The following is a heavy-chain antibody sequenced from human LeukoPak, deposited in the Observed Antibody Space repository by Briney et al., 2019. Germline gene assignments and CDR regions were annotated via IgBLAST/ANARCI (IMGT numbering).Heavy chain of an antibody. CDR3: TRRRYSGSYSFEDH. D-gene: IGHD1-26*01. CDR2: IRSKANSYAT. J-gene: IGHJ4*02. CDR1: GFTFSGPA. V-gene: IGHV3-73*01. Sequence: GGTLRLSCAASGFTFSGPAMHWVRQASGKGLEWVGRIRSKANSYATAYAASVKGRFTISRDDSKDTVYLQMNSLKTEDTAVYYCTRRRYSGSYSFEDHWGQGTLVTVSS.